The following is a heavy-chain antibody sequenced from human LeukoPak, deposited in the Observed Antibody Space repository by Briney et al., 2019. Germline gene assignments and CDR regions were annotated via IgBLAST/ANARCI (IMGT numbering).Heavy chain of an antibody. V-gene: IGHV6-1*01. CDR3: AREVHATSSGWYYLDY. CDR2: TYYRSKWYN. Sequence: SQTLSLTCAISGDSVSSNSAAWNWIRQSPSRGLEWLGRTYYRSKWYNDYAVSVKSRITINPDTSKNQFSLQLNSVTPEDTAVYYCAREVHATSSGWYYLDYWGQGTLVTVSS. J-gene: IGHJ4*02. D-gene: IGHD6-19*01. CDR1: GDSVSSNSAA.